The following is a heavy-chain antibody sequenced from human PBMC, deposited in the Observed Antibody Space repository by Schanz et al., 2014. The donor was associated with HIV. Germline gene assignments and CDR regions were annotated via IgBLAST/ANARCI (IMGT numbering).Heavy chain of an antibody. D-gene: IGHD3-10*01. CDR3: STTPNFYASGTYSWFDP. CDR2: IKSRSDGGTT. J-gene: IGHJ5*02. V-gene: IGHV3-15*01. Sequence: EAQVVESGGGLVKPGGSLRLSCVASGFTFSNAWMNWVRQGPGNRLEWVGRIKSRSDGGTTDYAAPVKGRFIISSDDSRNTLYLQMSGLKTEDTAVYYCSTTPNFYASGTYSWFDPWGQGTRVTVSS. CDR1: GFTFSNAW.